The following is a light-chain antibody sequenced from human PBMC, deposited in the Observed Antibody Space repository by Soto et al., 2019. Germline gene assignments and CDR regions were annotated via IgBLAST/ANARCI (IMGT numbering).Light chain of an antibody. J-gene: IGLJ2*01. CDR3: CSYAGSYGGVV. Sequence: QSALTQPRSVSGSPGQSVIISCTGTSSDVGGYNYVSWYQQHPGKAPKLMIYDVSKRPSGVPDRFSGSKSGNTASLTISGLQAEDEADYYCCSYAGSYGGVVFGGGTKLTVL. CDR2: DVS. CDR1: SSDVGGYNY. V-gene: IGLV2-11*01.